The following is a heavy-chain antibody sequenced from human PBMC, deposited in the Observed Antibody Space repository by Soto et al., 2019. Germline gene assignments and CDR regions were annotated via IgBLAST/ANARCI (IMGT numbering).Heavy chain of an antibody. V-gene: IGHV1-69*02. Sequence: QVQLVQSGAEVKKPGSSVKVSCKASGGTFSSYTISWVRQAPGQGLEWMGRIIPILGIANYAQKFQGRVTIXEEKSTSTAYMELSSLRSEDTAVYYCARGQQLTHDYWGQGTLVTVSS. D-gene: IGHD6-13*01. CDR1: GGTFSSYT. CDR2: IIPILGIA. J-gene: IGHJ4*02. CDR3: ARGQQLTHDY.